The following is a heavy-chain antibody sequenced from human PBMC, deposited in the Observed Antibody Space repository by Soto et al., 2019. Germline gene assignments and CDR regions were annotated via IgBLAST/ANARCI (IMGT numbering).Heavy chain of an antibody. CDR2: IIPLFGTA. D-gene: IGHD3-22*01. CDR3: ARGVHYDSSGYYYFY. CDR1: GGTFSIYA. Sequence: SVKVSCKASGGTFSIYAIDWVRQAPGQGLEWMGGIIPLFGTANYAQNFQGRITITADESTNTAYMELRSLRSEDTAVYYCARGVHYDSSGYYYFYWGQGTLVT. J-gene: IGHJ4*02. V-gene: IGHV1-69*13.